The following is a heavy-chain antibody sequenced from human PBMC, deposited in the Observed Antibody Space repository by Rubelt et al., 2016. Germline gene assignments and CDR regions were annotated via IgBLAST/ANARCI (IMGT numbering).Heavy chain of an antibody. J-gene: IGHJ4*02. Sequence: QLQLQESGPGLVKPSQTLSLTCTVSGGSISSGAYYWTWIRQHPGKGLEWIGYIYSSGSTYYNPSLKSRVTISVDTSKNQFSLKLSSVTAADTAVYYCAREGDGPGNFDYWGQGTLVTVSS. D-gene: IGHD3-16*01. CDR2: IYSSGST. V-gene: IGHV4-31*03. CDR3: AREGDGPGNFDY. CDR1: GGSISSGAYY.